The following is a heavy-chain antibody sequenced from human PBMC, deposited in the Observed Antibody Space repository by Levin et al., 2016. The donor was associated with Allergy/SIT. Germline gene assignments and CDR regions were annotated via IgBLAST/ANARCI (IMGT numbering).Heavy chain of an antibody. D-gene: IGHD3-22*01. CDR3: VRESDGYHYTSGDFDY. J-gene: IGHJ4*02. CDR2: VSAYNGNT. V-gene: IGHV1-18*01. Sequence: ASVKVSCKASGYTFTQSVINWVRQTPGQGLEWMGWVSAYNGNTNYAPKYQHRVTMTTDASTSTAYLELRSLRSDDTAVYYCVRESDGYHYTSGDFDYWGQGTVVTVSS. CDR1: GYTFTQSV.